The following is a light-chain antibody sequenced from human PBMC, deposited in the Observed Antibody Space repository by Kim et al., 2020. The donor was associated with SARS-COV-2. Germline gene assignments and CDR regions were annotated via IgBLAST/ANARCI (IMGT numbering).Light chain of an antibody. V-gene: IGLV2-14*01. CDR2: EFN. J-gene: IGLJ3*02. CDR1: NSDVTAYVF. Sequence: GLSYSFSCTGTNSDVTAYVFVSWFQYRPGTAPKLLMYEFNARPSGVSNRFFGSKSGKTASLTISGLQAEDEADYYCASCTTAYTWVFGGGTKLTVL. CDR3: ASCTTAYTWV.